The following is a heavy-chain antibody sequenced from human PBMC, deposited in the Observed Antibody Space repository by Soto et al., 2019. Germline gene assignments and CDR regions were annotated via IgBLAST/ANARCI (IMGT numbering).Heavy chain of an antibody. D-gene: IGHD2-15*01. CDR1: GDSISTVDYF. J-gene: IGHJ5*01. CDR2: IYKSATT. Sequence: SETLSLTCSVSGDSISTVDYFWAWIRQPPGQALEYIGYIYKSATTYYNPSFESRVAISLDTSKSQFSLNVTSVTAADTAVYFCARGRYCLTGRCFPNWFDSWGQGTLVT. V-gene: IGHV4-30-4*01. CDR3: ARGRYCLTGRCFPNWFDS.